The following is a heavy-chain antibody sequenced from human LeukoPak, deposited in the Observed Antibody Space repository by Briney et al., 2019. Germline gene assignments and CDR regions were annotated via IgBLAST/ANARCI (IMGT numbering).Heavy chain of an antibody. V-gene: IGHV3-53*01. CDR1: GFTVSSNY. CDR3: ASHYYYDSSGFDY. J-gene: IGHJ4*02. Sequence: GGSLRLSCAASGFTVSSNYMSWVRQAPGKGLEWVSVIYSGGSTYYADSVKGRFTISRVNAKNSLYLQMNSLRAEDTAVYYCASHYYYDSSGFDYWGQGTLVTVSS. D-gene: IGHD3-22*01. CDR2: IYSGGST.